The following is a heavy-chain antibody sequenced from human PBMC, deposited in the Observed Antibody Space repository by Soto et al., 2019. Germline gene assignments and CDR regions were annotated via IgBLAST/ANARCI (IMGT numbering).Heavy chain of an antibody. D-gene: IGHD5-12*01. Sequence: GFLRLSCAASGFTFSSYAMSWVRQAPGKGLEWVSAISGSGGSTFYADAVKGRFTISRDNSRNTLFLQMNSLRAEDTAVYYCAKRRAGYVSNFDYWGQGTLVTVSS. CDR2: ISGSGGST. CDR3: AKRRAGYVSNFDY. V-gene: IGHV3-23*01. CDR1: GFTFSSYA. J-gene: IGHJ4*02.